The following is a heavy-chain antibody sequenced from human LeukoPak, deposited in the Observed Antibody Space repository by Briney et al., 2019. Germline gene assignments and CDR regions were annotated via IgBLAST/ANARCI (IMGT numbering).Heavy chain of an antibody. CDR1: GGSISSSNSY. V-gene: IGHV4-39*07. J-gene: IGHJ3*02. CDR3: ARDRCSSTSCYTRDASDI. CDR2: IYYTGSA. Sequence: SETLSLTCSVSGGSISSSNSYWGWIRQPPGMGLEWIGSIYYTGSAYYSPSLKSRVSMSVDTSKNQFSLRLTSVTAADTAVYYCARDRCSSTSCYTRDASDIWGQGTMVTVSS. D-gene: IGHD2-2*02.